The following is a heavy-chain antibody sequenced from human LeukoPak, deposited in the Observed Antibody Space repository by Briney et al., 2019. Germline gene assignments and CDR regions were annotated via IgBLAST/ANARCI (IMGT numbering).Heavy chain of an antibody. CDR2: MSSSGVSP. J-gene: IGHJ4*02. CDR3: AKANSPYYYDSSGYSTFDY. Sequence: GGSLRLSCAASGFTFSSYAMNWVRQAPGKGLEWVSGMSSSGVSPYYADSVKGRFTMSRDNSKNTLYLQMNSLRAEDTAVYYCAKANSPYYYDSSGYSTFDYWGQGTLVTVSS. V-gene: IGHV3-23*01. CDR1: GFTFSSYA. D-gene: IGHD3-22*01.